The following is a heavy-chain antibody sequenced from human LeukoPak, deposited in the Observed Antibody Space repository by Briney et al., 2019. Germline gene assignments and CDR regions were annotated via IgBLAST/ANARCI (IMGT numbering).Heavy chain of an antibody. CDR1: GYTFTGYG. J-gene: IGHJ6*02. CDR3: ARVDIVVVPTAIYGLDV. Sequence: ASVKVSCKASGYTFTGYGINWVRQAPGQGLESMGWISVNNGNTNYAQKFQGRATMTIDTSTNTAYMELRSLRSDDTAVYYCARVDIVVVPTAIYGLDVWGQGTTVTVSS. D-gene: IGHD2-2*03. V-gene: IGHV1-18*01. CDR2: ISVNNGNT.